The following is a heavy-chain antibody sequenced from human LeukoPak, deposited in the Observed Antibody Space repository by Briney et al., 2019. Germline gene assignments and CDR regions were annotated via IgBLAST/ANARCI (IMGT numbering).Heavy chain of an antibody. CDR2: ISSDGSSA. CDR3: ARRRTIGDYDY. D-gene: IGHD3-16*01. Sequence: GGSLRLSCAASGFTFSNYWMHWVRQAPGKGLMWASRISSDGSSADYADSVKGRFTISRDNAKNTLYLQMNSLGVEDTAVYYCARRRTIGDYDYWGQGTLVTVSS. J-gene: IGHJ4*02. CDR1: GFTFSNYW. V-gene: IGHV3-74*01.